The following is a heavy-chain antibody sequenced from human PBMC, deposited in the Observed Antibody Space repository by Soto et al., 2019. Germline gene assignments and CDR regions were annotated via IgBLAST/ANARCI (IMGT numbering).Heavy chain of an antibody. CDR2: IVVGSGNT. Sequence: SVKVSCKASGFTFTSSAMQWVRQARGQRLEWIGWIVVGSGNTNYAQKFQERVTITRDMSTSTAYMELSSLRSEDTAVYYCAADHSDYYDSSGYYYYYYGMDVWGQGTTVTAP. V-gene: IGHV1-58*02. CDR1: GFTFTSSA. D-gene: IGHD3-22*01. CDR3: AADHSDYYDSSGYYYYYYGMDV. J-gene: IGHJ6*02.